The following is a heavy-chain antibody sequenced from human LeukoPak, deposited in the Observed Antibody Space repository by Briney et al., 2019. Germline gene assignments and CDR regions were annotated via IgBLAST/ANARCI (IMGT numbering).Heavy chain of an antibody. Sequence: HPGGPLRLSCAASGFTFSSYAMHWVRQAPGKGLEWVAVISYDGSNKYYADSVKGRFTISRDNSKNTLYLQMNSLRAEDTAVYYCAKKGDLYSSQLSLDYWGQGTLVTVSS. J-gene: IGHJ4*02. CDR2: ISYDGSNK. V-gene: IGHV3-30*04. D-gene: IGHD6-19*01. CDR1: GFTFSSYA. CDR3: AKKGDLYSSQLSLDY.